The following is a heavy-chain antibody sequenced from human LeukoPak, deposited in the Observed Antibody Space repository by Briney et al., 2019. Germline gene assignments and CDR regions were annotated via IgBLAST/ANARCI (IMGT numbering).Heavy chain of an antibody. CDR2: FYSGGGT. D-gene: IGHD3-22*01. Sequence: GGSVKLSCAASGFTVSDNYMSWVRQAPGKGLEWVPVFYSGGGTYYADSVKGQFTISRDNSKNTLYLQMNSLRAEDTAVYYCARARPYYYESSGYSETYAFDIWGQGTMVTVSS. CDR1: GFTVSDNY. CDR3: ARARPYYYESSGYSETYAFDI. J-gene: IGHJ3*02. V-gene: IGHV3-66*02.